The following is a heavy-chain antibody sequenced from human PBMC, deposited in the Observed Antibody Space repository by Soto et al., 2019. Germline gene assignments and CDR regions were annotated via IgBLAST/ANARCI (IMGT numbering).Heavy chain of an antibody. V-gene: IGHV3-9*01. CDR3: EKAYTEITAFGLFLKGNMVL. Sequence: EVQLVESGGGLVQPGKSLRLSCAASGFTFDQYAMHWVRQAPGKGLEWVSAISFNSGNIGYADSVRGRFTISRDNAQNPVNMERNNMRPGDTALYYCEKAYTEITAFGLFLKGNMVLGGKGTAVSVSS. J-gene: IGHJ6*03. D-gene: IGHD3-3*01. CDR2: ISFNSGNI. CDR1: GFTFDQYA.